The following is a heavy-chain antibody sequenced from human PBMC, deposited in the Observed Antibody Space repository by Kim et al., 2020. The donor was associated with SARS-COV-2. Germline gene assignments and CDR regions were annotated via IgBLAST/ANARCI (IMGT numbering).Heavy chain of an antibody. V-gene: IGHV1-69*13. D-gene: IGHD2-2*02. Sequence: SVKVSCKASGGTFSSYAISWVRQAPGQGLEWMGGIIPIFGTANYTQKFQGRVTITADESKSTAYMELSSLRSEDTAVYYCARVRRYCSSTSCYTGGWFDPWGQGTLVTVAS. CDR1: GGTFSSYA. J-gene: IGHJ5*02. CDR3: ARVRRYCSSTSCYTGGWFDP. CDR2: IIPIFGTA.